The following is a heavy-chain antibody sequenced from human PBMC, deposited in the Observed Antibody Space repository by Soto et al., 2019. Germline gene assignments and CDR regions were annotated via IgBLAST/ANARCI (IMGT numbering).Heavy chain of an antibody. CDR2: TSYDGSNT. CDR1: GFTFSSYG. D-gene: IGHD3-22*01. J-gene: IGHJ4*02. Sequence: GGSLRLSCAASGFTFSSYGMHWVRQAPGKGLEWVAVTSYDGSNTYYADSVKGRFTISRDNSKNTLYLQMNSLRAEDTAVYYCAKDRVYDSSGPDYWGQGTLVTVSS. CDR3: AKDRVYDSSGPDY. V-gene: IGHV3-30*18.